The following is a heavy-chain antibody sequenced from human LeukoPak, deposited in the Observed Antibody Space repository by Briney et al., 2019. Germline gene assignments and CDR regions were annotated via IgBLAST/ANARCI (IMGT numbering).Heavy chain of an antibody. V-gene: IGHV1-2*02. J-gene: IGHJ3*02. CDR1: GYTFTGYY. CDR3: ARVSSGSYHDAFDI. Sequence: ASVKVSCKASGYTFTGYYMHWVRQAPGQGLEWMGWINPNSGGTNYAQKFQGRATMTRDTSISTAYMELSRLRSDDTAVYYCARVSSGSYHDAFDIWGQGTMVTVSS. CDR2: INPNSGGT. D-gene: IGHD1-26*01.